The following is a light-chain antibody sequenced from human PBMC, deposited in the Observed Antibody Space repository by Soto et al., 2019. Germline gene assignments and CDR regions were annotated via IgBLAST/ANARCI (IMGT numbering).Light chain of an antibody. CDR1: QIVSSSY. Sequence: EIVLKQSPCTLSLSTGERATLSCRASQIVSSSYLAWYQQDPGQAPRLLIYGASSRATGIPDRFSGSGSGTEFTLTISSLQSEDFAVYYCQQYNNWWTFGQGTKVDIK. V-gene: IGKV3-20*01. J-gene: IGKJ1*01. CDR2: GAS. CDR3: QQYNNWWT.